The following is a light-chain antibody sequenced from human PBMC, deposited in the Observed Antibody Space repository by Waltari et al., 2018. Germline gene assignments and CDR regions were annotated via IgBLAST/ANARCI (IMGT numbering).Light chain of an antibody. CDR2: KAS. J-gene: IGKJ1*01. CDR3: QHYYSDSRA. Sequence: DLQMTQSPSTLSASVGDRVTIPCRASQSISRWLAWRQQKPGKAPKLLIYKASSLASDVPSRFSGSGFGTDFTLTISSLQPDDFATYYCQHYYSDSRAFGQGTKVEVK. CDR1: QSISRW. V-gene: IGKV1-5*03.